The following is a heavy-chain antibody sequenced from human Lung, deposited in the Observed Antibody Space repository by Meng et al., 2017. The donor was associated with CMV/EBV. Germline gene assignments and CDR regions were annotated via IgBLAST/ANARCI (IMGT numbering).Heavy chain of an antibody. CDR1: GFTFSDYP. J-gene: IGHJ4*02. V-gene: IGHV3-23*01. CDR3: VKGKAVGATTPFDY. D-gene: IGHD1-26*01. Sequence: GESXKISXAASGFTFSDYPMSWVRHAPGKGLVWVSSLSSGGSSTYYTDSVKGRFTISRDNSKNTVHLQMNSLRVEDTAVYYCVKGKAVGATTPFDYWGQGTLVTVSS. CDR2: LSSGGSST.